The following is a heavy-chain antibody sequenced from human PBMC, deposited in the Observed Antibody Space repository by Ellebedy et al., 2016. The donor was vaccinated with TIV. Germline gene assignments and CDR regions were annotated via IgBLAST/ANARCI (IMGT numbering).Heavy chain of an antibody. CDR3: ARARGQYLYGSGSYFTN. J-gene: IGHJ4*02. CDR2: VYYSGSP. D-gene: IGHD3-10*01. Sequence: MPSETLSLTCSVSGGSVSSTRYYWAWIRQPPGKGLEYIGSVYYSGSPYYNPSFKNRVTLSADTSKNQFSLNLRTVPAADTAVYYCARARGQYLYGSGSYFTNWGQGEMVTVSS. V-gene: IGHV4-39*01. CDR1: GGSVSSTRYY.